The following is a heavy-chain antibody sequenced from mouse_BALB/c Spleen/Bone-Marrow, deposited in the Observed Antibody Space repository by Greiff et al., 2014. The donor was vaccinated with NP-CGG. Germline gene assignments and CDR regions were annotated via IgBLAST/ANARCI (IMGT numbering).Heavy chain of an antibody. CDR2: IYPENGDT. CDR3: NGRGDYDFDYFDY. CDR1: GFTITDYY. D-gene: IGHD2-4*01. V-gene: IGHV14-4*02. Sequence: EVQLQESGTALARSGASVKLSCKASGFTITDYYMHWVKQRPEQGLEWIGCIYPENGDTDYTPKFKGKATMTADTSSNTAYLQLSSLTSEDTAVYYCNGRGDYDFDYFDYWGQGTTLTVSS. J-gene: IGHJ2*01.